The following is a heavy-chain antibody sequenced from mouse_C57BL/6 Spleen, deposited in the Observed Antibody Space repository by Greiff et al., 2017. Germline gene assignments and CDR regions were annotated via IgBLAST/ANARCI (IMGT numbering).Heavy chain of an antibody. D-gene: IGHD1-1*01. J-gene: IGHJ4*01. CDR2: IYPGSGNT. CDR3: ARKGPYYGSSYGAMDY. CDR1: GYTFTDYY. V-gene: IGHV1-76*01. Sequence: QVQLQQSGAGLVRPGASVKLSCKASGYTFTDYYINWVKQRPGQGLEWIARIYPGSGNTYYNEKFKGKATLTAEKSSSTAYMQLSSLTSEDSAVYFCARKGPYYGSSYGAMDYWGQGTSVTVSS.